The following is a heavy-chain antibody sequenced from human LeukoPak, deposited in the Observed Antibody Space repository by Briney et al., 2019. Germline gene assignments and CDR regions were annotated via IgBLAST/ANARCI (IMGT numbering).Heavy chain of an antibody. J-gene: IGHJ6*02. Sequence: GGSLRLSCAASGFTFSDYAMSWVRQAPGKGLEWVSAIRGSGGSTYYADSVKGRFTISRDNSKNTLYLQMNSLRAEDTAVYYCAKALTTKQGYYYYYGMDVWGQGTTVTVSS. CDR3: AKALTTKQGYYYYYGMDV. CDR1: GFTFSDYA. V-gene: IGHV3-23*01. D-gene: IGHD4/OR15-4a*01. CDR2: IRGSGGST.